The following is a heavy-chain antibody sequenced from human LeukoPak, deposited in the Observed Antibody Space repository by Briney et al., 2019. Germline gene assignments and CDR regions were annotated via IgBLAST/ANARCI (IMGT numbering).Heavy chain of an antibody. J-gene: IGHJ4*02. D-gene: IGHD3-22*01. CDR3: AGPGDYDSSGILKY. CDR1: SGSISSSSYY. V-gene: IGHV4-39*01. Sequence: SETLSLTCTVSSGSISSSSYYWGWIRQPPGKGLEWIGNMFSSGSAYYNASLKSRVTMSVDTSKNQFSLKLSSVTAADTAVYYCAGPGDYDSSGILKYWGQGTLATVSS. CDR2: MFSSGSA.